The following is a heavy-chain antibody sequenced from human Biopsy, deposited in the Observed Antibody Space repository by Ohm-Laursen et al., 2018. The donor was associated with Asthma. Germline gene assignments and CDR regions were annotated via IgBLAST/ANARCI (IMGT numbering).Heavy chain of an antibody. D-gene: IGHD3-22*01. Sequence: ASVKVSCKGSRDIFSSYGFSWVRQAPGQGLEWMGGIIPISLTPSYARRFRGRVTISADEYTRTAYMEQSSLRSEDTAVYYCARDPSYFDPSVEGWHLWGQGTMVTVSS. CDR1: RDIFSSYG. J-gene: IGHJ3*01. CDR3: ARDPSYFDPSVEGWHL. V-gene: IGHV1-69*13. CDR2: IIPISLTP.